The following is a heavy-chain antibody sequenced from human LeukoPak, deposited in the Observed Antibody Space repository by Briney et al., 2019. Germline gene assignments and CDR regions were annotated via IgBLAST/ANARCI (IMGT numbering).Heavy chain of an antibody. J-gene: IGHJ6*02. V-gene: IGHV3-23*01. D-gene: IGHD2-2*01. CDR1: GFTFSSYA. Sequence: GGSLRLSCAASGFTFSSYAMSWVHQAPGKGLEWVSAISGSGGSTYYADSVRGRFTISRDNSKNTLYLQMNSLRAEDTAVYYCAKPIVPAAMVYYYYGMDVWGQGTTVTVS. CDR3: AKPIVPAAMVYYYYGMDV. CDR2: ISGSGGST.